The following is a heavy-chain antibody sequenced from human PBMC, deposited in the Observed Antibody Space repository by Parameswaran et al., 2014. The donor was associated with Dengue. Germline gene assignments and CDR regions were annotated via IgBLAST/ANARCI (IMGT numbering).Heavy chain of an antibody. CDR2: IWYDGSNK. CDR3: ARAQRSGRIYYYGMDV. D-gene: IGHD5-24*01. Sequence: VRQAPGKGLEWVAVIWYDGSNKYYADSVKGRFTISRDNSKNTLYLQMDSPRAEDTAVYYCARAQRSGRIYYYGMDVWGQGTTVTVSS. J-gene: IGHJ6*02. V-gene: IGHV3-33*01.